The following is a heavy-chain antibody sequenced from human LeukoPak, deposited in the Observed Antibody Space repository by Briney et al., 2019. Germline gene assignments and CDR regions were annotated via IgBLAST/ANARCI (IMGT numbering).Heavy chain of an antibody. D-gene: IGHD2-2*01. CDR2: ISYDGSNK. Sequence: GGSLRLSCAASGFTFSSYAMHWVRQAPGKGLEWVAVISYDGSNKYYADSVKGRFTISRDNSKNTLYLQMNSLRAEDTAVYYCAGTPGVYCSSTSCPGTWGQGTLVTVSS. CDR3: AGTPGVYCSSTSCPGT. CDR1: GFTFSSYA. J-gene: IGHJ5*02. V-gene: IGHV3-30*04.